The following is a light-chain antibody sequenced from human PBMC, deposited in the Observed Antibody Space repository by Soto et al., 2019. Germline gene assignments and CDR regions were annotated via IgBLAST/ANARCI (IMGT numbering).Light chain of an antibody. J-gene: IGLJ1*01. Sequence: QSVLTQPPSASGSPGQSVTISCTGTRSDIGVYDFVSWYQQHPGKAPRLIVYEVVQRPSGVPDRFSGSKSGNTASLTVSGLQAADEADYFCKSYTCSNTYVFGSGTKVTVL. CDR1: RSDIGVYDF. CDR3: KSYTCSNTYV. CDR2: EVV. V-gene: IGLV2-8*01.